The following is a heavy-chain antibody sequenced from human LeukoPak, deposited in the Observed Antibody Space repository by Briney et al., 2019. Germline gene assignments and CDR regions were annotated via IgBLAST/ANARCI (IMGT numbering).Heavy chain of an antibody. V-gene: IGHV3-74*01. Sequence: PAGTLRLSCTASGFTFSSYWMHWVRQPPPPGLVWVSRISSDGSSTNYADCVKGRFTISRDNAKNTLYLQMNSLRAEDTAVYYCASAPFSSSSCWGQGTLVTVSS. CDR3: ASAPFSSSSC. D-gene: IGHD2-2*01. J-gene: IGHJ4*02. CDR1: GFTFSSYW. CDR2: ISSDGSST.